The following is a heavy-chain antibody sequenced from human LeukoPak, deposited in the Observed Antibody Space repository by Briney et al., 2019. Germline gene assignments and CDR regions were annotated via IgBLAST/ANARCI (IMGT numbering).Heavy chain of an antibody. Sequence: PGGSLRLSCAASGFTFSSYAMSWVRQAPGKGLEWVSAISGSGGSTYYADSVKGRFTISRDNSKNTLYLQMNSLRAEDTAVYYCSISTTEFFSYYYYMDVWGKGTTVTVSS. D-gene: IGHD1-26*01. J-gene: IGHJ6*03. CDR3: SISTTEFFSYYYYMDV. CDR1: GFTFSSYA. V-gene: IGHV3-23*01. CDR2: ISGSGGST.